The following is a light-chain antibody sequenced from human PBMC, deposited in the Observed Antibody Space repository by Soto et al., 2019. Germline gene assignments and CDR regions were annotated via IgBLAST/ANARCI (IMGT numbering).Light chain of an antibody. CDR3: LQKYFSPFT. CDR2: AAS. CDR1: QGIRNA. Sequence: AIQMTKSPSSLSASVGDRVTITCRAIQGIRNALDWFQQKPGKAPKLLIYAASNLQSGVPARFCGSGSGTDFTLTIISRQPEDFATYYCLQKYFSPFTFGPGTKVDIK. V-gene: IGKV1-6*01. J-gene: IGKJ3*01.